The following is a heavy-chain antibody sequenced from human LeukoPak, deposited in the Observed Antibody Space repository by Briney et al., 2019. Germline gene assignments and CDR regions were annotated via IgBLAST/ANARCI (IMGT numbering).Heavy chain of an antibody. CDR1: GFTVSTKY. CDR2: IYSDGST. J-gene: IGHJ3*02. D-gene: IGHD3-3*01. CDR3: ASYYLEWLFGWAFDI. Sequence: GGSLRLSCATSGFTVSTKYMSWVRQAPGKGLEWVSLIYSDGSTYYADSVKGRITISRDNSKNTLYLQMNSLRAEDTAVYYCASYYLEWLFGWAFDIWGQGTMVTVFS. V-gene: IGHV3-66*02.